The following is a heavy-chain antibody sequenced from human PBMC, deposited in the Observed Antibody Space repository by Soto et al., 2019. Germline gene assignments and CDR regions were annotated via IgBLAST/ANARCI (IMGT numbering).Heavy chain of an antibody. CDR3: VRGDYGDYSHWFDP. Sequence: QVQLVQSGAEVKKPGDSVRVSCKASGYTFTKFDINWVRQATGQGLEWMGWMNPNSGNTGYAQKFQGRVTMTRNTSITTAYMELSTLRSEDTAVYYCVRGDYGDYSHWFDPWGQGTLVTVSS. D-gene: IGHD4-17*01. J-gene: IGHJ5*02. CDR1: GYTFTKFD. V-gene: IGHV1-8*01. CDR2: MNPNSGNT.